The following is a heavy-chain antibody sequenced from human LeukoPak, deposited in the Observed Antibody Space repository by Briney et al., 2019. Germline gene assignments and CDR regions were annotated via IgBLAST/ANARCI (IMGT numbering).Heavy chain of an antibody. D-gene: IGHD1-26*01. Sequence: SETLSLTCTVSDASISGYYWSWIRQPPGKGLEWIGSIHFSGSTTCNPSLRSRVTLSVDSSKNQLSLKLSSVTAADTGVYYCARDLGGIYFDYWGQGTLVSVSS. V-gene: IGHV4-59*01. CDR2: IHFSGST. J-gene: IGHJ4*02. CDR3: ARDLGGIYFDY. CDR1: DASISGYY.